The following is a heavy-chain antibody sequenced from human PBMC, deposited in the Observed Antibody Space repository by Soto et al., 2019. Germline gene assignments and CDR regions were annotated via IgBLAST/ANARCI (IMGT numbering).Heavy chain of an antibody. CDR3: VKERVRQQLRYGMDV. Sequence: EVQLLESEGGLVQPGGSLRLSCAASGFTFSSYAMSWVRQAPGKGLEWVSAISGSGGSTYYADSVKGRFTISRDNSKNTLYLQMNSLRAEDTAVYYCVKERVRQQLRYGMDVWGQGTTVTVSS. CDR2: ISGSGGST. J-gene: IGHJ6*02. V-gene: IGHV3-23*01. D-gene: IGHD6-13*01. CDR1: GFTFSSYA.